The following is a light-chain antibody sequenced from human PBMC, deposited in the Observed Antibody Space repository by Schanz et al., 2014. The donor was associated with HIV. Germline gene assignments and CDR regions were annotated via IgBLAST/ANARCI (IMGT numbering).Light chain of an antibody. J-gene: IGLJ3*02. V-gene: IGLV2-14*01. CDR1: SSDVGGYNY. CDR3: CSYAGSYTV. Sequence: QSALTQPASVSGSPGQSITISCAGTSSDVGGYNYVSWYQQHPGKAPKLMIYDVSNRPSGVSNRFSGSKSGNTASLTISGLQAEDEADYYCCSYAGSYTVFGGGTKVTVL. CDR2: DVS.